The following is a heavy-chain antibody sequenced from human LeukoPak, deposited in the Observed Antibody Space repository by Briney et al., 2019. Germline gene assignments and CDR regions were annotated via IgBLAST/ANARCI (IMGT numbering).Heavy chain of an antibody. J-gene: IGHJ5*02. CDR3: ASFAAVAGKFDP. Sequence: PSETLSLTCTVSGGSISSYYWSWIRQPPGKGLEWIGYIYYSGSTNCNPSLKSRVTISVDTSKNQFSLKLSSVTAADTAVYYCASFAAVAGKFDPWGQGTLVTVSS. CDR1: GGSISSYY. V-gene: IGHV4-59*01. D-gene: IGHD6-19*01. CDR2: IYYSGST.